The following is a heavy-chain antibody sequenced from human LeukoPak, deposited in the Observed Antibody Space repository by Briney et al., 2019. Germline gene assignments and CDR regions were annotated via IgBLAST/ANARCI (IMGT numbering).Heavy chain of an antibody. Sequence: GSLRLSCAASGFTFSSYSMHWVRQAPGKGLEWIGSIYYSGTTYYNPSLKSRVTISVDRSKDQFSLKLSSVTAVDTAVYYCASTGPTAIAVAGTNYFYYYMDVWGKGTTVTVSS. D-gene: IGHD6-19*01. V-gene: IGHV4-39*07. CDR3: ASTGPTAIAVAGTNYFYYYMDV. CDR1: GFTFSSYS. J-gene: IGHJ6*03. CDR2: IYYSGTT.